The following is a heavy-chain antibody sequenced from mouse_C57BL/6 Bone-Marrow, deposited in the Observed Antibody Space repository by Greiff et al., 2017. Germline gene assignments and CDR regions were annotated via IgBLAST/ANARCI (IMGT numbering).Heavy chain of an antibody. CDR2: IDPSDSYT. Sequence: QVQLQQPGAELVRPGTSVKLSCKASGYTFTSYWMHWVKQRPGQGLEWIGVIDPSDSYTNYNQKFKGKATLTVDTSSSTAYMQLSSLTSEDSAVYYCARVVQYYGSSYDYFDYWGQGTTLTVSS. CDR1: GYTFTSYW. V-gene: IGHV1-59*01. D-gene: IGHD1-1*01. J-gene: IGHJ2*01. CDR3: ARVVQYYGSSYDYFDY.